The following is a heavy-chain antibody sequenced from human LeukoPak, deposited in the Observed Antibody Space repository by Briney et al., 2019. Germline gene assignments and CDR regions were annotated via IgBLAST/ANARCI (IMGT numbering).Heavy chain of an antibody. CDR3: AITYYYDSSGYYY. CDR2: IYYSGST. D-gene: IGHD3-22*01. J-gene: IGHJ4*02. CDR1: GGSISSYY. Sequence: SETLSLTCTVSGGSISSYYWSWIRQPPGKGLEWIGSIYYSGSTYYNPSLKSRVTISVDTSKNQFSLKLSSVTAADTAVYYCAITYYYDSSGYYYWGQGTLVTVSS. V-gene: IGHV4-59*05.